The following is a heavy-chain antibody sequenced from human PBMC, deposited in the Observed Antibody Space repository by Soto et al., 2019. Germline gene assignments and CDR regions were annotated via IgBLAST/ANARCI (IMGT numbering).Heavy chain of an antibody. CDR1: GGSISSGDYY. Sequence: SETLSLTCTVSGGSISSGDYYWSWIRQPPGKGLEWIGYIYYSGSTYYNPSLKGRVTISVDTSKNQFSLKLSSVTAADTAVYYCARDNVVAATLGDMDVWGQGTTVTVSS. J-gene: IGHJ6*02. CDR2: IYYSGST. V-gene: IGHV4-30-4*01. D-gene: IGHD2-15*01. CDR3: ARDNVVAATLGDMDV.